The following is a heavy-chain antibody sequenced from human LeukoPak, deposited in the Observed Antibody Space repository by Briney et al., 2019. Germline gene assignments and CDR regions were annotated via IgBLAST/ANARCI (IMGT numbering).Heavy chain of an antibody. Sequence: GASVKVSCKASGGTFSSYAISWVRQAPGQGLEWMGRIIPILGIANYAQKFQGRVTITADKSTSTAYMGLSSLRSEDTAVYYCARGPQGWLQAFDSWGQGTMVTVSS. CDR3: ARGPQGWLQAFDS. CDR1: GGTFSSYA. J-gene: IGHJ3*02. D-gene: IGHD5-24*01. V-gene: IGHV1-69*04. CDR2: IIPILGIA.